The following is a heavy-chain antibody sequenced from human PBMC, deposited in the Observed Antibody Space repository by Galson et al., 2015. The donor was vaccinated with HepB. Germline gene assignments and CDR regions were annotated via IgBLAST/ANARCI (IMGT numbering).Heavy chain of an antibody. D-gene: IGHD3-16*01. CDR1: GDSISTYY. CDR2: IYYSGST. V-gene: IGHV4-59*08. CDR3: ARQKGIKIPFDY. J-gene: IGHJ4*02. Sequence: ETLSLTCTVSGDSISTYYWSWIRQPPGKGLEWIGYIYYSGSTNYNPSLKSRVTISVDTPKNQFSLKLRSVTAADTAVYYCARQKGIKIPFDYWGQGTLVTVSS.